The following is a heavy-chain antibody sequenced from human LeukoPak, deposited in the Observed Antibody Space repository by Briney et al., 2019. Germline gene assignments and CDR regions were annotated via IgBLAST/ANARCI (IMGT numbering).Heavy chain of an antibody. Sequence: GESLKISCEGSGYNFSTFWVGWVRQMPGKGLELMGIIYPGDSDTKYSPSFQGQVTISADKSISTAYLQWSSLKASDTAMYYCARQQYYTSSWPYYFDYWGQGTLVTVSS. CDR1: GYNFSTFW. CDR3: ARQQYYTSSWPYYFDY. CDR2: IYPGDSDT. V-gene: IGHV5-51*01. J-gene: IGHJ4*02. D-gene: IGHD6-13*01.